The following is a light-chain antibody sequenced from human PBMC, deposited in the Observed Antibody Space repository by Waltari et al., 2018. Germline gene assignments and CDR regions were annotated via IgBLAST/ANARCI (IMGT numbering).Light chain of an antibody. Sequence: DIQMTQSTSTLSASVGDRVTITCRASQSISSWLASYQQKPGTAPKLLIYKASSLESGVPSRFSGSGSGTEFTLTISSLQPDDFATYYCQQYNSYPYTFGQGTKLEIK. J-gene: IGKJ2*01. CDR3: QQYNSYPYT. CDR1: QSISSW. CDR2: KAS. V-gene: IGKV1-5*03.